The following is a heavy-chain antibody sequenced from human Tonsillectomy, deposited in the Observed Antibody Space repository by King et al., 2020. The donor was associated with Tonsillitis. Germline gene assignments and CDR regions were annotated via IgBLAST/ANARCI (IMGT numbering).Heavy chain of an antibody. J-gene: IGHJ4*02. Sequence: VQLVESGGGVVQPGRSLRLSCAASGFTFSSYGMHWVRQAPGKGLEWVAVVSYDGSRQHYADSVKGRFTISRYNSKNTLYLQMNSLRAEDTAVYYCAREGLYSSAWGIDYWGQGTLVTVSS. D-gene: IGHD6-19*01. CDR1: GFTFSSYG. CDR3: AREGLYSSAWGIDY. CDR2: VSYDGSRQ. V-gene: IGHV3-33*05.